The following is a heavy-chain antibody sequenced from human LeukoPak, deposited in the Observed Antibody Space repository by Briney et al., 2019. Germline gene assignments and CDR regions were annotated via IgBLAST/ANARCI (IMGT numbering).Heavy chain of an antibody. Sequence: GGSLRLSCAASGFTFTAYLIHWVRQAPGMGLEWVAVMSSDGNAMFYADSVKGRFTISRDNSKNTLYLQMNSLRAEDTAVYYCAKKAYGSGSYLLDYWGQGTLVTVSS. CDR1: GFTFTAYL. CDR2: MSSDGNAM. V-gene: IGHV3-30-3*02. D-gene: IGHD3-10*01. J-gene: IGHJ4*02. CDR3: AKKAYGSGSYLLDY.